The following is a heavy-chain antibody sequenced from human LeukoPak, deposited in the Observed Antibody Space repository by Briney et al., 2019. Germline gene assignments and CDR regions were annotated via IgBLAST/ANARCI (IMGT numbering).Heavy chain of an antibody. D-gene: IGHD4-17*01. J-gene: IGHJ3*02. Sequence: PSGTLSLTCTVSGGSISSSSYYWGWIRQPPGKGLEWIGSIYYSGSTYYNPSLKSRVTISVDTSKNQFSLKLSSVTAADTAVYYCARQGTTVTSGAFDIWGQGTMVTLSS. CDR1: GGSISSSSYY. V-gene: IGHV4-39*01. CDR3: ARQGTTVTSGAFDI. CDR2: IYYSGST.